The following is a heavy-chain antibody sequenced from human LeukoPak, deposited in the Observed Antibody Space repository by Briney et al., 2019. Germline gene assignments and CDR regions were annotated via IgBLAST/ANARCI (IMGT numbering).Heavy chain of an antibody. CDR1: GYSFTHYW. CDR3: ARQDGGGLYYFDY. V-gene: IGHV5-51*01. J-gene: IGHJ4*02. Sequence: GESLKISCKGTGYSFTHYWIAWVRQLPGKGPEWMGIIYPGDSVTRYSPSFQGQVTISADKSITTAYLQWSSLKASDTAIYYCARQDGGGLYYFDYWGQGTLVTVFS. CDR2: IYPGDSVT. D-gene: IGHD5-12*01.